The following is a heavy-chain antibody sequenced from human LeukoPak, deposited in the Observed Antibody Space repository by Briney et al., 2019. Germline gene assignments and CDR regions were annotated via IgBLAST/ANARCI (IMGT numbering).Heavy chain of an antibody. CDR3: ARSKSSSSPNFDY. D-gene: IGHD6-6*01. Sequence: PGGSLRPSCAASGFSFSSYGMHWVRRAPGKGLEWVAVIWHDGSNEFYVDSVKGRFTISRDNSKNTLYLQMNSLRAEDTAVYYCARSKSSSSPNFDYWGQGTLVTVSS. J-gene: IGHJ4*02. CDR1: GFSFSSYG. CDR2: IWHDGSNE. V-gene: IGHV3-33*01.